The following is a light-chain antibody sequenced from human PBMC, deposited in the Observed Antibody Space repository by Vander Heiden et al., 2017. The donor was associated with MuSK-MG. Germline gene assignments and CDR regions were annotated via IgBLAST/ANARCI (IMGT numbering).Light chain of an antibody. CDR3: QQSLRSPWT. Sequence: EIVLTQSPGTLSLSPGERATLSCRASQSVFSRYFAWFQQKPGQAPRLLIYGASSRATGIPDRFSGSGSGTDFTLIINRLEPEDFAVYYCQQSLRSPWTFGQETKVEIK. CDR2: GAS. CDR1: QSVFSRY. J-gene: IGKJ1*01. V-gene: IGKV3-20*01.